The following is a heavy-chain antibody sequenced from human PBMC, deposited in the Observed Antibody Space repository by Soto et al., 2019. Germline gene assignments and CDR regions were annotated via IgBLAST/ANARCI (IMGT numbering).Heavy chain of an antibody. V-gene: IGHV1-58*01. Sequence: AVKGSCKASGFTFTSSAVEGVRQARGQRLEWIGWIVVGSGNTNYAQKFQERVTITRDMSTSTAYMELSSLRSEDTAVYYCAAGDSVGATDWGQGSLVTVSS. J-gene: IGHJ4*02. CDR2: IVVGSGNT. CDR3: AAGDSVGATD. CDR1: GFTFTSSA. D-gene: IGHD1-26*01.